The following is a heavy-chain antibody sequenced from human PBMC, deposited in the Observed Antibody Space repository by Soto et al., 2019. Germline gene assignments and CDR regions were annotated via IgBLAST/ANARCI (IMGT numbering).Heavy chain of an antibody. V-gene: IGHV4-39*01. CDR1: GGSISSSSYY. CDR2: IYYSGST. Sequence: SETLSLTCTVSGGSISSSSYYWGWIRQPPGKGLEWIGSIYYSGSTYYNPSLKSRVTISVDTSKNQFSLKLSSVTAADTAVYYCARLPIVVVPAAIQRSYYYYYYGMDVWGQGTTVTVSS. D-gene: IGHD2-2*01. J-gene: IGHJ6*02. CDR3: ARLPIVVVPAAIQRSYYYYYYGMDV.